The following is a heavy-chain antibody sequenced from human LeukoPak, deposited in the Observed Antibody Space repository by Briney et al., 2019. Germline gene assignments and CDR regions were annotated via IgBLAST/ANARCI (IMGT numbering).Heavy chain of an antibody. D-gene: IGHD4-17*01. CDR1: GFTFSHSG. CDR2: IWYDGSNK. CDR3: ARDQGTTMPLGRAGHFDY. J-gene: IGHJ4*02. V-gene: IGHV3-33*01. Sequence: GGSLRLSCAASGFTFSHSGMHWVRQAPGKGLEWVAVIWYDGSNKYYADSVKGRFTISRDNSKNTLYLQMNSLRAEDTAVYYCARDQGTTMPLGRAGHFDYWGQGTLVTVSS.